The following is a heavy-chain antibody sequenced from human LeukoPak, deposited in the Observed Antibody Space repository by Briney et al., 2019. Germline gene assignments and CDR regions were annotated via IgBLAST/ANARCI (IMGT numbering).Heavy chain of an antibody. Sequence: SETLSLTCAVYGESFSGYYWSWIRQPPGKGLEWIGEINHSGSTNYNPSLKRRVTISVDTSKNQFSLKLSSVTAADTAVYYCARARRSSTSLIGGMDVWGQGTTVTVSS. CDR1: GESFSGYY. CDR2: INHSGST. D-gene: IGHD2-2*01. V-gene: IGHV4-34*01. J-gene: IGHJ6*02. CDR3: ARARRSSTSLIGGMDV.